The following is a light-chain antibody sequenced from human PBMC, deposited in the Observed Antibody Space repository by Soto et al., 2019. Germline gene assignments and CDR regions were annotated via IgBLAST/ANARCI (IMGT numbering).Light chain of an antibody. J-gene: IGKJ4*01. V-gene: IGKV4-1*01. Sequence: DIVLTQSPDSLAVSLGERATINCKSSQSVLCTSNNKNYLAWYQQKPGQPPKLLIYWASTRESGVPDRFSGSGSGTDFTLTISSLQAEDVAVYHCQQYYSIPLTFGGGTKVEI. CDR2: WAS. CDR3: QQYYSIPLT. CDR1: QSVLCTSNNKNY.